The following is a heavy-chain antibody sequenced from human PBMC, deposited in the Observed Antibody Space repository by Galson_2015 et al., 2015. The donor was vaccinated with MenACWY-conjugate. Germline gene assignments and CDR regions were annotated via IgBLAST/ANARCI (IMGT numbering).Heavy chain of an antibody. Sequence: AVISNDGRNKYYGDSVRGRFTISRDNSKNILFLEMNSLRLEDTAVYYCAKDMGGSQIYAFTAMDVWGQGTTVTVSS. CDR2: ISNDGRNK. J-gene: IGHJ6*02. CDR3: AKDMGGSQIYAFTAMDV. V-gene: IGHV3-30*18. D-gene: IGHD1-26*01.